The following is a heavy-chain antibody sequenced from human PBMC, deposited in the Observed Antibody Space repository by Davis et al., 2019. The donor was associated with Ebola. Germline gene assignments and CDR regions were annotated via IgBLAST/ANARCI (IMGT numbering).Heavy chain of an antibody. V-gene: IGHV1-46*01. CDR3: ARGFYGSGTDYTSSYYFDN. Sequence: AASVKVSCKASGYTFTTYYMHWVRQAPGQGLEWMGIINPSGGVTNYAQKFQGRVTMTRDTATGTVHMELSSLRSEDTAVYYCARGFYGSGTDYTSSYYFDNWGQGTLVTVSS. CDR1: GYTFTTYY. J-gene: IGHJ4*02. CDR2: INPSGGVT. D-gene: IGHD3-10*01.